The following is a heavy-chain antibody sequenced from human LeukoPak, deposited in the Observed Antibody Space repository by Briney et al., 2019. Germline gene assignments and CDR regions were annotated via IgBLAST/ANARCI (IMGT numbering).Heavy chain of an antibody. CDR3: ARGVGYYYYYMDV. CDR2: ISYDGSNK. CDR1: GFTFSSYA. Sequence: GGSLRLSCAASGFTFSSYAMHWVRQAPGKGLEWVAVISYDGSNKYYADSVKGRFTISRDNAKNSLYLQMNSLRAEDTAVYYCARGVGYYYYYMDVWGKGTTVTVSS. V-gene: IGHV3-30-3*01. D-gene: IGHD2-15*01. J-gene: IGHJ6*03.